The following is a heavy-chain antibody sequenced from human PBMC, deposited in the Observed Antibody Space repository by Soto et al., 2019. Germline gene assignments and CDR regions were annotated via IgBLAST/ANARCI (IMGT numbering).Heavy chain of an antibody. D-gene: IGHD3-10*01. J-gene: IGHJ4*02. V-gene: IGHV1-69*02. CDR1: GDTFNFYS. Sequence: QVQLVQSGAEVKRPGSSVKVSCKASGDTFNFYSINWVRQAPGLGLELMGRVNPIVSMSNYAQKFQGRVTMTADKSTSTAYMELSSLRAEDTAIYYCASSYGSGYLAFEYWGQGALVTFAS. CDR2: VNPIVSMS. CDR3: ASSYGSGYLAFEY.